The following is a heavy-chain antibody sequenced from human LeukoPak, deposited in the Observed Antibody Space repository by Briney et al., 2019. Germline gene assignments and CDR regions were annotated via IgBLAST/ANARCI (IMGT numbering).Heavy chain of an antibody. CDR2: IGNGGSNIM. Sequence: PGGSLRLSCAASGFTLSDYYMTWIRQAPGKGLQWISYIGNGGSNIMLYADSVKGRFTVFRDYAKNSLYLQMNSLRVEDTAVYYCARDKSNKGHDCWGQGTLVTVSS. J-gene: IGHJ4*02. CDR3: ARDKSNKGHDC. V-gene: IGHV3-11*01. CDR1: GFTLSDYY.